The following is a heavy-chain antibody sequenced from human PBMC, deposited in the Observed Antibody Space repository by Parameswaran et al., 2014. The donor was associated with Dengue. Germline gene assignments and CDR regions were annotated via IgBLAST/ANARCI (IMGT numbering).Heavy chain of an antibody. CDR2: ISYDGSNK. CDR3: AKRSSSGYHIDY. Sequence: WIRQPPGKGLEWVAVISYDGSNKYYADSVKGRFTISRDNSKNTLYLQMNSLRAEDTAVYYCAKRSSSGYHIDYWGQGTLVTVSS. V-gene: IGHV3-30*18. J-gene: IGHJ4*02. D-gene: IGHD3-22*01.